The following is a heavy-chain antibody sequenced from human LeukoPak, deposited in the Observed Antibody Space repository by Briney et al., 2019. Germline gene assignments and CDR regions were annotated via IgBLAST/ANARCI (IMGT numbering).Heavy chain of an antibody. V-gene: IGHV4-39*07. CDR2: IYYSGST. J-gene: IGHJ5*02. D-gene: IGHD2-15*01. CDR1: GGSISSSSYY. CDR3: ARVYCSGGSCYHSRGWFDP. Sequence: PSGTLSLTCTVSGGSISSSSYYWGWIRQPPGKGLEWIGSIYYSGSTYYSSSLKSRVTISVDTSKNQFSLKLSSVTAADTALYYCARVYCSGGSCYHSRGWFDPWGQGTLVTVSS.